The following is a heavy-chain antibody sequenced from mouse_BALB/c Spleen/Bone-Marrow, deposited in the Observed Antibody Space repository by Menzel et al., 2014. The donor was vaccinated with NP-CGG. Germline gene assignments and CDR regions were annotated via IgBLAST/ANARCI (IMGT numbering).Heavy chain of an antibody. D-gene: IGHD2-4*01. J-gene: IGHJ4*01. Sequence: QVQLQQSGAGLVKPGASVKLSCKASGYTFXDYIIHWVKQRSGQGLEWIGWFYPGSFHMNYNEKFKDRATLTADKSSSTVYVELNRLPYEESAVYFCARHEERGISTDYLYAMDYWGQGTSVTVSS. CDR2: FYPGSFHM. V-gene: IGHV1-62-2*01. CDR1: GYTFXDYI. CDR3: ARHEERGISTDYLYAMDY.